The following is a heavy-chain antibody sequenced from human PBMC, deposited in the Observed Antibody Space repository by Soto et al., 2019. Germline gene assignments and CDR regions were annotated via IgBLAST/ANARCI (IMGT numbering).Heavy chain of an antibody. J-gene: IGHJ4*02. CDR1: GYNFINNY. Sequence: QVQLVQSGAEVKNPGASVKISCTASGYNFINNYIYWVRQAPGQGLEYMGLIYLSSGNTKYAQKFQDRVTMTRDTSTNTVYLELTSLRFDDTAMYYCAKEGAEWGQGTLVTVSS. V-gene: IGHV1-46*01. CDR2: IYLSSGNT. CDR3: AKEGAE.